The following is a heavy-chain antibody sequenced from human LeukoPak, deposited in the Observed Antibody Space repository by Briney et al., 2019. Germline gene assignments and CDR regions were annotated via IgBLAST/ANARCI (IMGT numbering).Heavy chain of an antibody. V-gene: IGHV4-61*02. CDR3: ARGDIVVVPAAYYYMDV. Sequence: PSETLSLTCTVSGGSISSGSYYWSWIRQPAGKGLEWIGRIYTSGSTNYNPSLKSRVTISVDTSKNQFSLKLSSVTAADTAVYYCARGDIVVVPAAYYYMDVWGKGTTVTVSS. J-gene: IGHJ6*03. CDR1: GGSISSGSYY. CDR2: IYTSGST. D-gene: IGHD2-2*01.